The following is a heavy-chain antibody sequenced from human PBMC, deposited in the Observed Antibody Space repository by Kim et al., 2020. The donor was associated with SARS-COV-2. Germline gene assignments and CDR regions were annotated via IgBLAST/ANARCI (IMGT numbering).Heavy chain of an antibody. Sequence: SETLSLTCTVSGASVNSGAYYWSWIRQPPGMPLEWIGFIYYRGVTNYNPSLKSRVTISVDTSKNQFSLRLTSVTAADTGVYYCASGSGWFDSWGQGTLVTVSS. CDR2: IYYRGVT. J-gene: IGHJ5*01. CDR3: ASGSGWFDS. V-gene: IGHV4-61*08. CDR1: GASVNSGAYY.